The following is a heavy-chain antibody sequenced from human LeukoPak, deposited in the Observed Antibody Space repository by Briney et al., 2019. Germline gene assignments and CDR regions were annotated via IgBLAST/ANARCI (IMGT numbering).Heavy chain of an antibody. V-gene: IGHV1-8*01. Sequence: ASVKVSCKASGYPFSNYDINWLRQATGQGLEWMGWMNPKSGNTGYVQKFQGRVIMTRDTSISTAYMELSSLTSEDTAVYFCAREISSSWEYYFDYWGQGTLVTVSS. D-gene: IGHD6-13*01. CDR1: GYPFSNYD. CDR3: AREISSSWEYYFDY. J-gene: IGHJ4*02. CDR2: MNPKSGNT.